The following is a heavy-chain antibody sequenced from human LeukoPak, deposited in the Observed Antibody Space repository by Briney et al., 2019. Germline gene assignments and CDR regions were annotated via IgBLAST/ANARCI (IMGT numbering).Heavy chain of an antibody. CDR3: AKDLRMTAAGPVGY. V-gene: IGHV3-30*02. J-gene: IGHJ4*02. CDR1: GFTFSSYG. Sequence: GGSLRLSCAASGFTFSSYGMHWVRQAPGKGLEWVAFMRYDGSNKYYADSVKGRFTISRDNSKNTLYLQMNSLRAEDTAVYYCAKDLRMTAAGPVGYWGQGTLVTVSS. CDR2: MRYDGSNK. D-gene: IGHD6-13*01.